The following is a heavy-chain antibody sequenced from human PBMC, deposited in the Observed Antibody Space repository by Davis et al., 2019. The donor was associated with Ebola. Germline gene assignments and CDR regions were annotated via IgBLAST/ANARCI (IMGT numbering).Heavy chain of an antibody. V-gene: IGHV1-2*04. CDR1: GYTFTGYY. D-gene: IGHD3-22*01. CDR3: ARAGLRVWDDSSGYLFDY. Sequence: ASVKVSCKASGYTFTGYYMHWVRQAPGQGLEWMGWINPNSGGTNYAQKFQGWVTMTRDTSISTAYMELSRLRSDDTAVYYCARAGLRVWDDSSGYLFDYWGQGTLVTVSS. CDR2: INPNSGGT. J-gene: IGHJ4*02.